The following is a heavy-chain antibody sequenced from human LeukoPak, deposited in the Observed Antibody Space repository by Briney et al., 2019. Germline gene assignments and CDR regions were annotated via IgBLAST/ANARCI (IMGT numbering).Heavy chain of an antibody. CDR2: INPNSGGT. CDR1: GYTFTGYY. CDR3: ARVSKNYGSGSYLDY. D-gene: IGHD3-10*01. J-gene: IGHJ4*02. V-gene: IGHV1-2*02. Sequence: ASVKVSCKASGYTFTGYYMHWVRRAPGQGLEWMGWINPNSGGTNYAQKFQGRVTMTRDTSISTAYMELSRLRSDDTAVYYCARVSKNYGSGSYLDYWGQGTLVTVSS.